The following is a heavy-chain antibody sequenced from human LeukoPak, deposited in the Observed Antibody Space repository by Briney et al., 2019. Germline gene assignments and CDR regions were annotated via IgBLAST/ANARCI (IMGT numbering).Heavy chain of an antibody. CDR3: ARAQYSSGPDY. CDR1: GFIVSSNY. D-gene: IGHD6-19*01. V-gene: IGHV3-53*01. Sequence: GGSLRLSCAASGFIVSSNYMSWVRQAPGKGLEWVSVIYSGGSTYYADSVKGRFTISRDNSKNTLYLQMNSLRAEDTAVYYCARAQYSSGPDYWGQGTLVTVSS. J-gene: IGHJ4*02. CDR2: IYSGGST.